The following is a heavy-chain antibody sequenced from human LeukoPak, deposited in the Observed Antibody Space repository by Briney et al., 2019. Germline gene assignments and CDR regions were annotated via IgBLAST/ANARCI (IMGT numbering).Heavy chain of an antibody. CDR2: IYYSGST. D-gene: IGHD1-26*01. CDR3: VREYSGFDY. Sequence: SETLSLTCTVSGDPIIGYSDYKWTWLRQSPEKGLEWIGYIYYSGSTNYNPSLKSRVTISVDTSKNQFSLKLTSVTAAATAVYYCVREYSGFDYWGQGTLVTVSS. CDR1: GDPIIGYSDY. J-gene: IGHJ4*02. V-gene: IGHV4-61*08.